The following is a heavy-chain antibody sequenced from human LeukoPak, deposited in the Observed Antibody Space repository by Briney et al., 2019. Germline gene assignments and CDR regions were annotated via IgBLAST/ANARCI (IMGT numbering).Heavy chain of an antibody. V-gene: IGHV3-30*03. CDR3: ARDPAKFWSGHDY. Sequence: GGSLRLSCTASGFIFSSYGMHWVRQAPGKGLEWVAVISYDGSNKYYADSVKGRFTISRDNSENTLYVQMNSLRAEDTAVYYCARDPAKFWSGHDYWGQGTLATVSS. CDR1: GFIFSSYG. J-gene: IGHJ4*02. D-gene: IGHD3-3*01. CDR2: ISYDGSNK.